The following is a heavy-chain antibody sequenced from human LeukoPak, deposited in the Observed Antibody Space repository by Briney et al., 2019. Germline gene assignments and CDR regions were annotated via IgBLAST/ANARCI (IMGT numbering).Heavy chain of an antibody. CDR3: ARDSDSTGYIYFDY. CDR2: IYSGGST. D-gene: IGHD3-22*01. J-gene: IGHJ4*02. Sequence: GGSLRLSCAASGFTISSNYMSWVRQAPGKGLEWVSVIYSGGSTYYADSVKGRFTISRDNSKNTLYLQMNSLRAEDTAVYYCARDSDSTGYIYFDYWGQGTLVTVSS. CDR1: GFTISSNY. V-gene: IGHV3-53*01.